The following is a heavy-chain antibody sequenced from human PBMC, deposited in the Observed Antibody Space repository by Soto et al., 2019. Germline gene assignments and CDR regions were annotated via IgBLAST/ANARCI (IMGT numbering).Heavy chain of an antibody. CDR3: ARFNGLAYYDFWSGYFDY. Sequence: GGSLRLSCAASGFTFSSYSMNWVRQAPGKGLEWVSYISSSSSTIYYADSVKGRFTISRDNAKNSLYLQMNSLRDEDTAVYYCARFNGLAYYDFWSGYFDYWGQGTLVTVSS. D-gene: IGHD3-3*01. CDR1: GFTFSSYS. J-gene: IGHJ4*02. CDR2: ISSSSSTI. V-gene: IGHV3-48*02.